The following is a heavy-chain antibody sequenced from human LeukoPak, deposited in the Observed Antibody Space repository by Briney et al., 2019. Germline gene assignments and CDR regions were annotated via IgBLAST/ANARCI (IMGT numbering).Heavy chain of an antibody. CDR3: AREALDILTGYSLYYFDY. V-gene: IGHV3-53*01. J-gene: IGHJ4*02. Sequence: GGSLRLSCAASGFTVSSNYMSWVRQAPGKGLEWVSVIYNGGSTYYADSVKGRFTISRDNSKNTLYLQMNSLRAEDTAVYYCAREALDILTGYSLYYFDYWGQGTLVTVSS. D-gene: IGHD3-9*01. CDR2: IYNGGST. CDR1: GFTVSSNY.